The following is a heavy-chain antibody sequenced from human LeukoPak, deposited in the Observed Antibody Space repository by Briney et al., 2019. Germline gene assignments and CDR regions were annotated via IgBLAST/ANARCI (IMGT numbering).Heavy chain of an antibody. D-gene: IGHD3-10*01. CDR3: AKDPGRVPLDY. CDR2: IWYDGSNK. CDR1: GFTFSNYD. V-gene: IGHV3-33*06. J-gene: IGHJ4*02. Sequence: HPGGSLRLSCAVSGFTFSNYDMHWVRQAPGKGLEWVAVIWYDGSNKYYADSVKGRFTISRDNSKNTLYLQMNSLRAEDTAVYYCAKDPGRVPLDYWGQGTLVTVSS.